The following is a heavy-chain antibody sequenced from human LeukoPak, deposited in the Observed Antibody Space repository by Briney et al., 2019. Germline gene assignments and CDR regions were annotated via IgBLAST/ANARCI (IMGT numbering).Heavy chain of an antibody. D-gene: IGHD3-3*01. V-gene: IGHV4-39*01. Sequence: PSETLSLTCTVSGGSISSSSYYWGWIRQPPGKGLEWIGSIYYSGSTYYNPSLKSRVTISVDTSKNQFSLKLSSVTAADTAVYYCARRGYDFWSGYYKPTKEYYMGVWGKGTTVTVSS. CDR3: ARRGYDFWSGYYKPTKEYYMGV. CDR2: IYYSGST. CDR1: GGSISSSSYY. J-gene: IGHJ6*03.